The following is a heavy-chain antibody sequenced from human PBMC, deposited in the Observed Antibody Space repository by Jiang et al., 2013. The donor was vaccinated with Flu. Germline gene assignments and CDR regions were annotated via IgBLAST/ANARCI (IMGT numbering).Heavy chain of an antibody. CDR1: GVSIKTSGFF. CDR3: ARPQNSMVAAGNFDV. J-gene: IGHJ3*01. V-gene: IGHV4-39*01. Sequence: SGSGLVKPSETLSLTCTVSGVSIKTSGFFWGWIRQSPGKGLEWIGSVFPGNTFYNPSFKSRVFMSGDLSENQVSLSLRSVTAEDTGVYYCARPQNSMVAAGNFDVWGPGTMVTVS. D-gene: IGHD4/OR15-4a*01. CDR2: VFPGNT.